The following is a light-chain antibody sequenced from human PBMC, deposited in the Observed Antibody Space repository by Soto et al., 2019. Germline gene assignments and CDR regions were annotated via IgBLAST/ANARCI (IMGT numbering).Light chain of an antibody. J-gene: IGKJ2*01. CDR2: AAS. V-gene: IGKV1-9*01. Sequence: DIQLTQSPSFLSASIRDRVTITCRASQDISNYLAWYQQKPSKAPKLLIYAASTLQNGVPSRFSGSGSGTEFTLTITSLQPEDFATYYCQQLNNYPRTFGQGTKLE. CDR1: QDISNY. CDR3: QQLNNYPRT.